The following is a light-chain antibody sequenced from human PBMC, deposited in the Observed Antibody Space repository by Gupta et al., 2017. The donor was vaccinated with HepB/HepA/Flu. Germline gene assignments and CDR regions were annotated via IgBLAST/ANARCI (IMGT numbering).Light chain of an antibody. J-gene: IGLJ1*01. CDR2: DVS. V-gene: IGLV2-14*03. Sequence: QSALTQPASVSGSPGQSITISCTGTSCDVGGYNYVSWYQQHPGKAPKLMIYDVSNRPSGVSNRFSGSKSGNTASLTISGLQAEDEADYYCSSYTSSSTSNYVFGTGTKVTVL. CDR3: SSYTSSSTSNYV. CDR1: SCDVGGYNY.